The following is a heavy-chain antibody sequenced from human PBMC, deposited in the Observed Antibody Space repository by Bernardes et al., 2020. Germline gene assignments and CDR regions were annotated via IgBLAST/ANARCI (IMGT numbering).Heavy chain of an antibody. V-gene: IGHV5-51*01. CDR2: IYPGDSDT. J-gene: IGHJ6*02. CDR3: ARNYDFWSGYSPIGGMDV. CDR1: GYSFTSYW. D-gene: IGHD3-3*01. Sequence: GGSLKISCKGSGYSFTSYWIGWVRQMPGKGLEWMGIIYPGDSDTRYSPSFQGQVTISADKSISTAYLQWSSLKASDTAMYYCARNYDFWSGYSPIGGMDVWGQGTTVTVSS.